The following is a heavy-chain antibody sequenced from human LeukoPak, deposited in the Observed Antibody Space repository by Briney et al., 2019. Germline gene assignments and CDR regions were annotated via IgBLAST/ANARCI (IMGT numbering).Heavy chain of an antibody. CDR2: IYYSGSA. CDR1: GGSMKSYY. Sequence: RASETLSLTCTLSGGSMKSYYWSWIRQPPGKELEWIAYIYYSGSADYNPSLASRVSISVDTSRNQFSLKVRSVTAADTAVYYCARDNGFRFFDAWGQGTLVTVSS. CDR3: ARDNGFRFFDA. V-gene: IGHV4-59*13. J-gene: IGHJ5*02. D-gene: IGHD2-8*01.